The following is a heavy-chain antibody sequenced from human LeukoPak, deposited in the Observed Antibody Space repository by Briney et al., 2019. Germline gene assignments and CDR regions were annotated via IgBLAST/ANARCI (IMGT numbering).Heavy chain of an antibody. CDR3: ARLTPLYGLDY. CDR2: ISYTGNT. J-gene: IGHJ4*02. V-gene: IGHV4-31*11. Sequence: PSQTLSLTCAVSGASINSGAYSWTWIRQRPGEGLEFIGNISYTGNTYINPSLKSRVAFSVDTSKGHFSLRLTSVTAADTAFYYCARLTPLYGLDYWGQGILVTVSS. CDR1: GASINSGAYS. D-gene: IGHD2-2*02.